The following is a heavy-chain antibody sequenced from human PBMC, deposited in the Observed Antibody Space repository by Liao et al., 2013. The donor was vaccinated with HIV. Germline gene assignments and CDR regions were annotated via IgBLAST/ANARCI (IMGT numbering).Heavy chain of an antibody. J-gene: IGHJ3*02. D-gene: IGHD3-3*01. CDR3: ARANFYDFWSYAFDI. V-gene: IGHV4-39*07. CDR2: LDYRGRT. CDR1: GGSITSTTYY. Sequence: QLQLQESGPGLVKPSETLSLICTVSGGSITSTTYYWGWIRQPPGKGLEWIGTLDYRGRTYFNPSLKSRVTISVDTSTNQFSLRLSSVTAADTAVYYCARANFYDFWSYAFDIWGQGTMVTVSS.